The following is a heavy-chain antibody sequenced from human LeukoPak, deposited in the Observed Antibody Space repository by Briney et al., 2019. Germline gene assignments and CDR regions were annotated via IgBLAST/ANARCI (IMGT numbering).Heavy chain of an antibody. Sequence: GGSLILSCAASGFTFSNYGMHWVRQAPGKGLEWVVVISYDGSNKYYADSVKGRFTISRDNSKNTLYLQMNSLRAEDTAVYYCAKDARIAVAGTHYFYYWGQGTLVTVSS. CDR1: GFTFSNYG. D-gene: IGHD6-19*01. V-gene: IGHV3-30*18. CDR2: ISYDGSNK. J-gene: IGHJ4*02. CDR3: AKDARIAVAGTHYFYY.